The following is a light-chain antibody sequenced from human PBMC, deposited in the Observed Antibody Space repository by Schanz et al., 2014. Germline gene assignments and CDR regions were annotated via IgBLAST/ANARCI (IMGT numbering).Light chain of an antibody. J-gene: IGKJ1*01. CDR3: QQYNNWPPTWT. Sequence: EIVLTQSPATLSLSPGERATLSCRASQSVSSYLAWYQQKPGQAPRLLIYDASNRATGIPARFSGSGSGTEFTLTISGLQSEDFAFYYCQQYNNWPPTWTFGQGTKVEIK. CDR1: QSVSSY. V-gene: IGKV3-11*01. CDR2: DAS.